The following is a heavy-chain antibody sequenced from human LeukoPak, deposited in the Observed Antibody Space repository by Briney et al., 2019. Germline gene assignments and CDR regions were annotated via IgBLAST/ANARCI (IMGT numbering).Heavy chain of an antibody. J-gene: IGHJ4*02. D-gene: IGHD6-13*01. V-gene: IGHV3-7*04. CDR1: GFVFSSYW. Sequence: LGGCLRLSCAASGFVFSSYWMNWGRQAPGKGLEWVANIKQDGSEKNYVDSVKGRFTISRDNAKNSLYLQMNSLRPEDTAVYYCARESAPEIWGQGTLVTVSS. CDR2: IKQDGSEK. CDR3: ARESAPEI.